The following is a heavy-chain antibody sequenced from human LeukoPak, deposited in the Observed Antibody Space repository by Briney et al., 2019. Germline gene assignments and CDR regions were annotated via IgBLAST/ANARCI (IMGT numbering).Heavy chain of an antibody. V-gene: IGHV4-30-2*01. CDR3: ARVPYNIASGGSDGWFDP. D-gene: IGHD2/OR15-2a*01. CDR1: GGSITTGGYS. CDR2: FYHSGNT. Sequence: SETLSLTCEVSGGSITTGGYSWSWIRQPPGKGLEWLGYFYHSGNTYYNPSLESRVTMSVDASKNQLSLKVTSVTAADTAVYYCARVPYNIASGGSDGWFDPWGQRSLVIVSS. J-gene: IGHJ5*02.